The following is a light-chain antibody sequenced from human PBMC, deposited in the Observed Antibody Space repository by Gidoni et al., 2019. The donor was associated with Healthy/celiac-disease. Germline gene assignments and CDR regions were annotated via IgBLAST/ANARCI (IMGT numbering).Light chain of an antibody. CDR3: SSYTSSSTL. V-gene: IGLV2-14*01. CDR2: EVS. CDR1: SSDVGGYNY. Sequence: QSVLTQPASVSGSPGQSITISCTGTSSDVGGYNYVSWYQQHPGKAPKLMIYEVSNRPSGVSNRFSGSKSGNPASLTISGLQAEDEAYYYCSSYTSSSTLFGTGTKVTVL. J-gene: IGLJ1*01.